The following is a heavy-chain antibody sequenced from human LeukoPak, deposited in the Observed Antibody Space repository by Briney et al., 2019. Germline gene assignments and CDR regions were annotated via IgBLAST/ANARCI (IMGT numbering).Heavy chain of an antibody. J-gene: IGHJ4*02. Sequence: SETLSLTCAVYGGSFSGYYWSWIRQPPGKGLEWIGEINHSGSTNYNPSLKSRVTISVDTSKNQFSLKLSSVTAADTAVYYCARGGGWELPFDYWGQGTLVTGSS. CDR2: INHSGST. CDR1: GGSFSGYY. D-gene: IGHD1-26*01. CDR3: ARGGGWELPFDY. V-gene: IGHV4-34*01.